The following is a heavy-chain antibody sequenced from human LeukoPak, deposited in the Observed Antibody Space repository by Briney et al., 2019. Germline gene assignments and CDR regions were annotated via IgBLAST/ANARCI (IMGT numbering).Heavy chain of an antibody. CDR1: GGFISSSSYY. CDR3: ARHLYGSGSYYSFDY. D-gene: IGHD3-10*01. CDR2: IYYSGST. J-gene: IGHJ4*02. V-gene: IGHV4-39*01. Sequence: SETLSLTCTGSGGFISSSSYYWGWIRQPPGKGLEWIGSIYYSGSTYYNPSLKSRVTISVDTSKNQFSLKLSSVTAADTAVYYCARHLYGSGSYYSFDYWGQGTLVTVSS.